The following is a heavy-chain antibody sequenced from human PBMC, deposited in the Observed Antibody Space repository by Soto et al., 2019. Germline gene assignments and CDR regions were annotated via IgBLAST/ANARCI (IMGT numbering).Heavy chain of an antibody. V-gene: IGHV4-59*08. CDR3: ARRPSDSDILTGYYRWYFDL. D-gene: IGHD3-9*01. Sequence: QVQLQESGPGLVKPSETLSLTCTVSGGSISSYYWSWIRQPPGKGLEWIGYIYYSGSTNYNPSLKSRVTISVDTSKNQFSLKLSSVTAADTAVYYCARRPSDSDILTGYYRWYFDLWGRGTLVTVSS. J-gene: IGHJ2*01. CDR1: GGSISSYY. CDR2: IYYSGST.